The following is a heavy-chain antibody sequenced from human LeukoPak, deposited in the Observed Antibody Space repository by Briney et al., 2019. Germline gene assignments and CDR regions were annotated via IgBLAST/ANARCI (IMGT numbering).Heavy chain of an antibody. CDR3: ARYWVGYGMDV. J-gene: IGHJ6*02. D-gene: IGHD2-8*02. CDR1: GFPVSSNY. CDR2: IYSGGST. Sequence: QPGGSLRLSCAASGFPVSSNYMNWVRPAPGKGLEWVSVIYSGGSTYNADSVKGRFTISRDNSKNTLYLQMNSLRAEDTAVYYCARYWVGYGMDVWGQGTTVTVSS. V-gene: IGHV3-53*01.